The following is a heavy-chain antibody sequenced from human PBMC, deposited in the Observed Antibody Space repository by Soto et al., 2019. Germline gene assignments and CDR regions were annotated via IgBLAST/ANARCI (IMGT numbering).Heavy chain of an antibody. D-gene: IGHD2-15*01. V-gene: IGHV4-59*01. Sequence: PSETLSLTCTVSGDSINNYYWSWIRQPPGKRLEWIGYIYYTGRTTYNPSLESRVTMSVDTSKNQFSLKLNSVTAADTAVYYCAKYRGKEEEGHTIDYWGRGTLVTVSS. J-gene: IGHJ4*02. CDR1: GDSINNYY. CDR3: AKYRGKEEEGHTIDY. CDR2: IYYTGRT.